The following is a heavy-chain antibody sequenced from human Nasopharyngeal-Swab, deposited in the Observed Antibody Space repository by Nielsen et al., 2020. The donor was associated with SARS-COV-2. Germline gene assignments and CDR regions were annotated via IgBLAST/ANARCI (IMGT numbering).Heavy chain of an antibody. J-gene: IGHJ6*02. CDR2: INPIGGST. V-gene: IGHV1-46*01. Sequence: ASVKVSCKASGYSFTSYYMHWVRQAPGQGLEWMGIINPIGGSTSYAQKFQGRVTMTRDTSTSTVYMELSSLRSEDTAVYYCARLAAAGTEKNYYYYYGMDVWGQGTTVTVSS. CDR3: ARLAAAGTEKNYYYYYGMDV. D-gene: IGHD6-13*01. CDR1: GYSFTSYY.